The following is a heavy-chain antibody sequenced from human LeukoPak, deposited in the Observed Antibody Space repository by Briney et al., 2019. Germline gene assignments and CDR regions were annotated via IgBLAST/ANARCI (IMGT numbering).Heavy chain of an antibody. J-gene: IGHJ4*02. D-gene: IGHD5-12*01. CDR3: ASSGYATQPDYFDY. CDR1: GFTFSSYG. Sequence: PGGSLRLSCAASGFTFSSYGMHWVRQAPGKGLEWVAFIRYDGSNKYYADSVKGRFTISRENSKNTLYLQMHSLRAEDTAVYYCASSGYATQPDYFDYWGQGTLVTVSS. CDR2: IRYDGSNK. V-gene: IGHV3-30*02.